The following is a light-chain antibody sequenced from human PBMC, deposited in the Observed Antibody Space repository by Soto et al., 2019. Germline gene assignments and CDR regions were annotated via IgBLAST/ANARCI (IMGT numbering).Light chain of an antibody. Sequence: EIVLTQSPATLSLSPGERATLSCRASQSVSSYLAWYQQKPGQAPRLLIYDASNRATGIPARFSGSGSGTDFTLTISSLEPEDFAVYYCQKRNNWPTFGQGTRLEIK. V-gene: IGKV3-11*01. CDR1: QSVSSY. J-gene: IGKJ5*01. CDR2: DAS. CDR3: QKRNNWPT.